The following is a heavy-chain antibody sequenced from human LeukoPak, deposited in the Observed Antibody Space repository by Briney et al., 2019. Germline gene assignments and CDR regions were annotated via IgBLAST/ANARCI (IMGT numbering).Heavy chain of an antibody. J-gene: IGHJ4*02. CDR3: GRETIAATGTSVFFDY. Sequence: SETLSLTCTVSGGSISNYYWSWIRQPPGKGLEWIGYIYHSGSTNYNPSLKSRVTISVDTSKNQFSLKLTSMTAADTAVYYCGRETIAATGTSVFFDYWGQGTLVTVSS. D-gene: IGHD6-13*01. V-gene: IGHV4-59*01. CDR1: GGSISNYY. CDR2: IYHSGST.